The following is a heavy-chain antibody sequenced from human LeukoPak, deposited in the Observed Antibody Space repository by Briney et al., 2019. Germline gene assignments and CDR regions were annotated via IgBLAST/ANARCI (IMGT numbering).Heavy chain of an antibody. Sequence: SETLSLTCTVSGGSISSYYWSWIRQPAGKGLEWIGRIYTSGSTNYNPSLKSRVTISVDTSKNQFSLKLSSVTAADTAVYYCARGRRTRPHDAFDIWGQGTMVTVSS. CDR1: GGSISSYY. CDR3: ARGRRTRPHDAFDI. V-gene: IGHV4-4*07. D-gene: IGHD1-14*01. CDR2: IYTSGST. J-gene: IGHJ3*02.